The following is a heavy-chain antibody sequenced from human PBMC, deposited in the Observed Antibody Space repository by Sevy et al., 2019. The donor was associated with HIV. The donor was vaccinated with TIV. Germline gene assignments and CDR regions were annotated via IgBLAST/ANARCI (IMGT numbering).Heavy chain of an antibody. CDR2: ISYDGSNK. V-gene: IGHV3-30*18. D-gene: IGHD3-10*01. CDR3: AKDGATMVRGVFDAFDI. CDR1: GFTFSSYG. J-gene: IGHJ3*02. Sequence: GSLRLSCAASGFTFSSYGMHWVRQAPGKGLEWVAVISYDGSNKYYADSVKGRFTISRDNSKNTLYLQMNSLRAEDTAVYYCAKDGATMVRGVFDAFDIWGQGTMVTVSS.